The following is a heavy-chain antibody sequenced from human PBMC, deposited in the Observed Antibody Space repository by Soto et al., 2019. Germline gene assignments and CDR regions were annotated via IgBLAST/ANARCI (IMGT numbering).Heavy chain of an antibody. Sequence: SETLSLTCTFSVGSISSSNYYCGWIRQPPGKGLEWIGSIYYSGTTYYNPSLRSRVTISEDTSKNQFSMKVGSATAADTAVYYCARHWLLTVDGYYFEYWRQGTLVIVSS. CDR3: ARHWLLTVDGYYFEY. J-gene: IGHJ4*02. CDR2: IYYSGTT. V-gene: IGHV4-39*01. D-gene: IGHD6-19*01. CDR1: VGSISSSNYY.